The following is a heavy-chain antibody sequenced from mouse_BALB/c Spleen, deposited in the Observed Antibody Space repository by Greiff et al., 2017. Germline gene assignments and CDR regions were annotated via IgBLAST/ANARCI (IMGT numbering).Heavy chain of an antibody. D-gene: IGHD2-4*01. Sequence: VQLVESGPGLVAPSQSLSITCTVSGFSLTSYGVHWVRQPPGKGLEWLGVIWAGGSTNYNSALMSRLSISKDNSKSQVFLKMNSLQTDDTAMYYCAGIYYDYDGFAYWGQGTLVTVSA. CDR3: AGIYYDYDGFAY. V-gene: IGHV2-9*02. CDR1: GFSLTSYG. J-gene: IGHJ3*01. CDR2: IWAGGST.